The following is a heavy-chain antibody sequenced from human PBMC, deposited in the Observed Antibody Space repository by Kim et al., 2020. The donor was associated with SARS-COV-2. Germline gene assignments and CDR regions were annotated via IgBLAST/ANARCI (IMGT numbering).Heavy chain of an antibody. CDR1: GGSISSGGYY. CDR2: IYYSGST. J-gene: IGHJ4*02. D-gene: IGHD1-7*01. CDR3: ARGAKTSNWNYPDY. Sequence: SETLSLTCTVSGGSISSGGYYWSWIRQHPGKGLEWIGYIYYSGSTYYNPSLKSRVTISVDTSKNQFSLKLSSVTAADTAVYYCARGAKTSNWNYPDYWGQGTLVTVSS. V-gene: IGHV4-31*03.